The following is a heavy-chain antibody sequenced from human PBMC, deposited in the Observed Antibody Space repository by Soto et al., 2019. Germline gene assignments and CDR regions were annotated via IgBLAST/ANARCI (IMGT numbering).Heavy chain of an antibody. CDR2: ISSDGSNK. Sequence: QVQLVESGGGVAQPGRSQRLSCAVSGFTFSSHAMHWVRQAPGKGLEWVALISSDGSNKYYADSVKGRFTTSRDNSKNTMYLQMNSLRVEDTAVYYCARDDEGGSDCDLGYWGQGALVTVSS. CDR3: ARDDEGGSDCDLGY. CDR1: GFTFSSHA. J-gene: IGHJ4*02. D-gene: IGHD1-26*01. V-gene: IGHV3-30-3*01.